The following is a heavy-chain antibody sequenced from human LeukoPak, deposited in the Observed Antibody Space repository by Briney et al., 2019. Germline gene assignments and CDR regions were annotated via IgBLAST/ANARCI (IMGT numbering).Heavy chain of an antibody. D-gene: IGHD3-9*01. V-gene: IGHV3-23*01. CDR3: AKWGDYDVLTGNYVSDY. CDR2: ITGSGGNA. J-gene: IGHJ4*02. CDR1: GFTFSSYA. Sequence: WASLSLTCAASGFTFSSYAMSWFLQPPGKGLVWFSAITGSGGNAYYDASVKGRFTISRANSKNTVLLQMNSLRAEDTAVYYCAKWGDYDVLTGNYVSDYWGQGTLVTVSS.